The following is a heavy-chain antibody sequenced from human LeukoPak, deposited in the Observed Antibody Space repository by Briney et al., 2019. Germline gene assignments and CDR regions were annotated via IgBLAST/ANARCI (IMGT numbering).Heavy chain of an antibody. V-gene: IGHV4-59*08. CDR2: IYYSGST. D-gene: IGHD6-19*01. CDR3: ARQMIAVAGTGYYYGMDV. Sequence: SETLSLTCTVSGGSISRYYWSWIGQPPGKGLEGIGYIYYSGSTNYNPSLKSRVTISVDTSKNQFSLKLSSVTAADTAVYYCARQMIAVAGTGYYYGMDVWGQGTTVTVSS. CDR1: GGSISRYY. J-gene: IGHJ6*02.